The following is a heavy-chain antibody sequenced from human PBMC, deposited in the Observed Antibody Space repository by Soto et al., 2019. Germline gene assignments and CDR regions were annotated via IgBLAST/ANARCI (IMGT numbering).Heavy chain of an antibody. Sequence: QVQLQESGSGLVKPSGTLSLTCAVSGGSISSSHWWSWVRQSPGKGLEYIGEISHSGTSNSNPSLKSRVTLSVDRSKNHFSLTLTSVTAADTAVYYFARVVLSITRGAFDAWGQGTPVIVSS. V-gene: IGHV4-4*02. CDR1: GGSISSSHW. CDR2: ISHSGTS. D-gene: IGHD1-20*01. J-gene: IGHJ3*01. CDR3: ARVVLSITRGAFDA.